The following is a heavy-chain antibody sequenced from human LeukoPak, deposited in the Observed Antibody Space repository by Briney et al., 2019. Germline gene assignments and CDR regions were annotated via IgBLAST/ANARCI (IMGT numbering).Heavy chain of an antibody. CDR3: ARERAYYDFWSGYYSPYYYYYMDV. J-gene: IGHJ6*03. CDR1: GGSFSGYY. Sequence: KPSETLSLTCAVYGGSFSGYYWSWIRQPPGKGLEWIGEINHSGSTNYNPSLKSRVTISGDTSKNQFSLKLSSVTAADTAVYYCARERAYYDFWSGYYSPYYYYYMDVWGKGTTVTISS. CDR2: INHSGST. D-gene: IGHD3-3*01. V-gene: IGHV4-34*01.